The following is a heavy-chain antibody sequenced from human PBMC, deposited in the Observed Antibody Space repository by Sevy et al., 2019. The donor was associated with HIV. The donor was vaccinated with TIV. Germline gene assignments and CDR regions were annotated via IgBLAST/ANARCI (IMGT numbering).Heavy chain of an antibody. CDR1: GFTFNMYW. D-gene: IGHD2-15*01. J-gene: IGHJ6*02. V-gene: IGHV3-7*01. CDR2: IKEDGSER. Sequence: GGSLRLSCAASGFTFNMYWMTWVRQAPGKGLEWVANIKEDGSERNYLDSVKGRFTISRYNAKESLYLQINGLRAEDTAVYYCARHCSGGSCYSLLPHYYYGMDVWGQGTTVTVSS. CDR3: ARHCSGGSCYSLLPHYYYGMDV.